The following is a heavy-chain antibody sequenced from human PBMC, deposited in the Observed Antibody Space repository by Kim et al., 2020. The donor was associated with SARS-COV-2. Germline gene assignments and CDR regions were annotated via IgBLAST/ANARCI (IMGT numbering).Heavy chain of an antibody. CDR2: INHSGST. Sequence: SETLSLTCAVYGGSFSGYYWSWIRQPPGKGLEWIGEINHSGSTNYNPSLKSRVTISVDTSKNQFSLKLSSVTAADTAVYYCARGRGKQWLVRWAFDYWG. J-gene: IGHJ4*01. CDR3: ARGRGKQWLVRWAFDY. D-gene: IGHD6-19*01. CDR1: GGSFSGYY. V-gene: IGHV4-34*01.